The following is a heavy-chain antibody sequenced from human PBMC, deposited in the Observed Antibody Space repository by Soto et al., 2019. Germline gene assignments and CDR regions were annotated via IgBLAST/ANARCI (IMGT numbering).Heavy chain of an antibody. J-gene: IGHJ4*02. V-gene: IGHV3-33*01. Sequence: GGSLRLFCAASGFTFSSYGMHWVRQAPGKGLEWVAVIWYDGSNKYYADSVKGRFTISRDNSKNTLYLQMNSLRAEDTAVYYCARDRDSYGYFDYWGQGTLVTVSS. CDR2: IWYDGSNK. CDR1: GFTFSSYG. CDR3: ARDRDSYGYFDY. D-gene: IGHD5-18*01.